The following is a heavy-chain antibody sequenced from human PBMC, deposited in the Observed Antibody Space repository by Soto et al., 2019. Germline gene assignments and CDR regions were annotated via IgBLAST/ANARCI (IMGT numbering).Heavy chain of an antibody. CDR3: ASVITGSWNWFDP. CDR1: GFTFSSYW. Sequence: EVQLVESGGGLVQPGESLRLSCAASGFTFSSYWMHWVRQAPGKGLVWVSRINSDGSRTNYADSVKGRFTVSRDNAQNTKYLQMDGLRAEDTAVYYCASVITGSWNWFDPWGHGTVVNVSS. CDR2: INSDGSRT. J-gene: IGHJ5*02. D-gene: IGHD6-13*01. V-gene: IGHV3-74*01.